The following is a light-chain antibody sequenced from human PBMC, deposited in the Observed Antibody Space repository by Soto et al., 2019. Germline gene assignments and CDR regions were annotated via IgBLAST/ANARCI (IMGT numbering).Light chain of an antibody. CDR3: QQYNDWPLT. J-gene: IGKJ1*01. V-gene: IGKV3-15*01. CDR1: QSVSSN. CDR2: GAF. Sequence: EIVMTQSPVTLSVSPGERVTLSCRASQSVSSNLAWYQQKPGQAPSLLIYGAFTRATGIPARFSGTGSGTEFTLTISSLQSEAFELYYCQQYNDWPLTCGQGTKVDIK.